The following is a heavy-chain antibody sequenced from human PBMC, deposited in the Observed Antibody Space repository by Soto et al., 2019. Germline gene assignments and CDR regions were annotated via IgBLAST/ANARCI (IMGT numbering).Heavy chain of an antibody. V-gene: IGHV3-23*01. Sequence: GGSLRLSCAASGFTFSSYAMNWVRQAPGRGLEWVSGISGSGGSTYYADSVKGRFTISRDNSKNTLDLQMSSLRAEDTAVYYCARGEFGRRHSGYDESVSFYFDYWGQGALVTVSS. CDR2: ISGSGGST. CDR1: GFTFSSYA. D-gene: IGHD5-12*01. J-gene: IGHJ4*02. CDR3: ARGEFGRRHSGYDESVSFYFDY.